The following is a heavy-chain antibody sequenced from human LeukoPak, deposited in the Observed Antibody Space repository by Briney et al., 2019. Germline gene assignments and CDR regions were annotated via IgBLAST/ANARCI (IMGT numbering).Heavy chain of an antibody. CDR2: ISSSSSYI. D-gene: IGHD1-26*01. CDR1: GFTFSSYS. Sequence: GGSLRLSCAASGFTFSSYSMNWVRQAPGKGLEWVSSISSSSSYIYYADSVKGRFTISRDNAKNSPYLQMNSLRAEDTAVCYCARDGEWELLFDYWGQGTLVTVSS. CDR3: ARDGEWELLFDY. J-gene: IGHJ4*02. V-gene: IGHV3-21*01.